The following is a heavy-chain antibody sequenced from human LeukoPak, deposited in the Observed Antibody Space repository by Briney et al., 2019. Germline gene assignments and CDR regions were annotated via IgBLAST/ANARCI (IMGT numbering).Heavy chain of an antibody. V-gene: IGHV4-34*01. CDR2: INHSGST. J-gene: IGHJ4*02. D-gene: IGHD6-19*01. Sequence: PSETLSLTCAVYGGSFSGYYWSWIRQPPGKGLEWIGEINHSGSTNYNPSLKSRVTISVDTSKNQFSLKLSSVTAADTAVYYCARSRRGWLIDYWGQGTLVTVSS. CDR1: GGSFSGYY. CDR3: ARSRRGWLIDY.